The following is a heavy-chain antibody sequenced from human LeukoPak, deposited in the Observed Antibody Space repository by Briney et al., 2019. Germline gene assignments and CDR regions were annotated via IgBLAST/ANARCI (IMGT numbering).Heavy chain of an antibody. CDR1: GYTFTGYY. V-gene: IGHV1-18*04. CDR3: ARGSSYGFSMGY. Sequence: ASVKVSCKASGYTFTGYYMHWVRQAPGQGLEWMGWISAYNGNTNYAQKLQGRVTMTTDTSTSTAYMELRSLRSDDTAVYYCARGSSYGFSMGYWGQGTLVTVSS. CDR2: ISAYNGNT. J-gene: IGHJ4*02. D-gene: IGHD3-16*01.